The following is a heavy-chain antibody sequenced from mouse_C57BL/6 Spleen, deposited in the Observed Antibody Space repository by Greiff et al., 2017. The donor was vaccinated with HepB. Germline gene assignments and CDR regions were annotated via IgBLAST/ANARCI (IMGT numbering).Heavy chain of an antibody. J-gene: IGHJ1*03. D-gene: IGHD1-1*01. CDR2: INPNNGGT. V-gene: IGHV1-26*01. CDR1: GYTFTDYY. CDR3: ARRPYYYGSSWYFDV. Sequence: EVQLQQSGPELVKPGASVKISCKASGYTFTDYYMNWVKQSHGKSLEWIGDINPNNGGTSYNQKFKGKATLTVDKSSSTAYMELRSLTSEDSAVYYCARRPYYYGSSWYFDVWGTGTTVTVSS.